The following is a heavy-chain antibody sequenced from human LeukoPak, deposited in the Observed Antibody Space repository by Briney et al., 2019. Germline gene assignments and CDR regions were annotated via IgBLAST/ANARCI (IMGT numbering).Heavy chain of an antibody. D-gene: IGHD6-13*01. Sequence: ASVKVSCKASGGTFSSYAVSWVRQAPGQGLEWMGRIIPILGIANYAQKFQGRVTITADKSTSTAYMELSSLRSEDTAVYYCARAGYSSSNNPYYYGMDVWGQGTTVTVSS. V-gene: IGHV1-69*04. CDR2: IIPILGIA. CDR1: GGTFSSYA. J-gene: IGHJ6*02. CDR3: ARAGYSSSNNPYYYGMDV.